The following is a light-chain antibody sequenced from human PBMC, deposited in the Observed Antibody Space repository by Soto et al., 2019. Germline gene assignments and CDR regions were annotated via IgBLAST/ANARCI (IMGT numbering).Light chain of an antibody. Sequence: EIVLTQSPATLSLSPGERATLSCRASQSVSSYLAWYQQKPGQAPRLLIYDASNRATGIPARFSGSGSGTDFTLTISSLETEDFAFYYCQQRSNWPLTFGGGTTVEIK. V-gene: IGKV3-11*01. J-gene: IGKJ4*02. CDR1: QSVSSY. CDR2: DAS. CDR3: QQRSNWPLT.